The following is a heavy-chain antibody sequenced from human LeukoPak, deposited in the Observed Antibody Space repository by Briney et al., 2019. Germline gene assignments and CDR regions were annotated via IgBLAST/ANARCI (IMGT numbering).Heavy chain of an antibody. D-gene: IGHD6-19*01. CDR2: IYYSGST. CDR3: ARVQQWLVQASYNWFDP. V-gene: IGHV4-59*12. J-gene: IGHJ5*02. CDR1: GGSISSYY. Sequence: SETLSLTCTVSGGSISSYYWSWIRQPPGKGLEWIGYIYYSGSTNYNPSLKSRVTISVDTSKNQFSLKLSSVTAADTAVYYCARVQQWLVQASYNWFDPWGQGTLVTVSS.